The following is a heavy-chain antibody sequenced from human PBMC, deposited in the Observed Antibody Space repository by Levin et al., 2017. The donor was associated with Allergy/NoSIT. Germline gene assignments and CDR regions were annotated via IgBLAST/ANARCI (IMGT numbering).Heavy chain of an antibody. CDR3: ARGPPPVGPKQDYYFDY. CDR1: GYTFTSYA. Sequence: ASVKVSCKASGYTFTSYAMHWVRQAPGQRLEWMGWINAGNGNTKYSQKFQGRVTITRDTSASTAYMELSSLRSEDTAVYYCARGPPPVGPKQDYYFDYWGQGTLVTVSS. V-gene: IGHV1-3*01. CDR2: INAGNGNT. J-gene: IGHJ4*02. D-gene: IGHD1-26*01.